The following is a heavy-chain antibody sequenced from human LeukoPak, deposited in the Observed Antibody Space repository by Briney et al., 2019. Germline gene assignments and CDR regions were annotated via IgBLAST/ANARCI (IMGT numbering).Heavy chain of an antibody. V-gene: IGHV6-1*01. CDR2: TYYRSTWYN. J-gene: IGHJ4*02. Sequence: SQTLSLTCAISGDSVSSNSATWNWIRQSPSRGLEWLGRTYYRSTWYNQYAVSLRSRITINSDTSKNEFSLQLSSVTPEDTAVYYCARDLSGSGSYHFDYWGQGTLVTVSS. CDR1: GDSVSSNSAT. D-gene: IGHD1-26*01. CDR3: ARDLSGSGSYHFDY.